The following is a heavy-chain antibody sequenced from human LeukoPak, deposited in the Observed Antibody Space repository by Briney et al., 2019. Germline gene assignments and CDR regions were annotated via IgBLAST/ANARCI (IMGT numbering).Heavy chain of an antibody. V-gene: IGHV3-33*01. CDR3: AGDRATSYFDY. J-gene: IGHJ4*02. CDR2: IWYDGSNK. CDR1: GFTFSGYP. D-gene: IGHD1-26*01. Sequence: GGSLRLSCAASGFTFSGYPMHWVRQAPGKGLEWVAFIWYDGSNKYYTDSVKGRFTISRDNSKNTLYLQMNSLRAEDTAVYYCAGDRATSYFDYWGQGALVTISS.